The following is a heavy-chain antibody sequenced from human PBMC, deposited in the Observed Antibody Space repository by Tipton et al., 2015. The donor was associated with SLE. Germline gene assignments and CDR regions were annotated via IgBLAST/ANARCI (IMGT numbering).Heavy chain of an antibody. J-gene: IGHJ3*02. CDR1: GDSVSSNSAA. CDR3: ARARSIAVALGRAFDI. D-gene: IGHD6-19*01. V-gene: IGHV6-1*01. CDR2: TYYRSKWYN. Sequence: PGLVKPSQTLSLTCAISGDSVSSNSAAWNWIRQSPSRGLEWLGRTYYRSKWYNDYAVSVKSRITINPDTSKNQFSLQLNSVTPEDTAVYYCARARSIAVALGRAFDIWGQGTMVTVSS.